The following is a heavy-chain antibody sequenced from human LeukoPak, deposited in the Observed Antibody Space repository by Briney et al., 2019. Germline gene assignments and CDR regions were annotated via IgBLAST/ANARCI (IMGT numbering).Heavy chain of an antibody. CDR1: GYSISSGYY. Sequence: SETLSLTCAVSGYSISSGYYWGWIRQPPGKGLEWIGSIYHSGSTYYNPSLKGRVTISVDTSKNQFSLKLSSVTAADTAVYYCARKNQQWLVWSGAFDIWGQGTMVTVSS. V-gene: IGHV4-38-2*01. CDR2: IYHSGST. D-gene: IGHD6-19*01. CDR3: ARKNQQWLVWSGAFDI. J-gene: IGHJ3*02.